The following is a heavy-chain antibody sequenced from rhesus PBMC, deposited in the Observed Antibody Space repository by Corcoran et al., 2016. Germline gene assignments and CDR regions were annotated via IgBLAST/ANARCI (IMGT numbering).Heavy chain of an antibody. D-gene: IGHD6-25*01. Sequence: QLQLQESGPGLVKPSETLSLTCAVSGGSISGYSWSWIRQPPGKGLEWIGIIDGNIEGTNCNPSLKSRFTISQDTSNNQFSLQLRSVTAADTALYYCARLRQYYFDYWGQGVLVTVSS. V-gene: IGHV4-81*01. CDR1: GGSISGYS. CDR3: ARLRQYYFDY. J-gene: IGHJ4*01. CDR2: IDGNIEGT.